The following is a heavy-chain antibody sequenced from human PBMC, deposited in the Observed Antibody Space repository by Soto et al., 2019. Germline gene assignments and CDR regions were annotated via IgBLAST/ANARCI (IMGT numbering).Heavy chain of an antibody. V-gene: IGHV4-39*01. J-gene: IGHJ6*02. CDR2: ISYSGIT. CDR3: ARQWGWLQLPPYYYGMDV. CDR1: GGSISSSSYY. D-gene: IGHD5-12*01. Sequence: QLQLQESGPGLVKPSETLSLTCTVSGGSISSSSYYWGWIRQPPGKGLEWFGSISYSGITYYNPSLKSRVTISVDTSKNQFSLKLSSVTAADTAVYYCARQWGWLQLPPYYYGMDVWGQGTTVTVSS.